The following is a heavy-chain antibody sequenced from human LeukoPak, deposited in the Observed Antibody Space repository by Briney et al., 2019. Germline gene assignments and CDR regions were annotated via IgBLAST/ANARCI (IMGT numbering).Heavy chain of an antibody. V-gene: IGHV4-4*07. CDR3: ARGPPHYDFWSGYHYYFDY. J-gene: IGHJ4*02. Sequence: SETLSLTCTVSGGSINNYYWSWIRQPAGKGLEWIGLIYSSGSTSYNPSLKSRVTISVDTSKNQFSLKLSSVTAADTAVYYCARGPPHYDFWSGYHYYFDYWGQGTLVTVSS. D-gene: IGHD3-3*01. CDR2: IYSSGST. CDR1: GGSINNYY.